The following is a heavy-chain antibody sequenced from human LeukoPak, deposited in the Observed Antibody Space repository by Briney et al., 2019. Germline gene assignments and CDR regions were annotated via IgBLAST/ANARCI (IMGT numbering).Heavy chain of an antibody. J-gene: IGHJ4*02. CDR3: ARNGDGHFDY. CDR2: ISSSGSSI. Sequence: GGSLRLCCAASGFTFSSYEMNWVRQAPGKGLEWVSYISSSGSSIYYADSVKGRFTISRDNAKNSLYLQMNSLRAEDTAVYYCARNGDGHFDYWGQGTLVTVSS. V-gene: IGHV3-48*03. CDR1: GFTFSSYE. D-gene: IGHD7-27*01.